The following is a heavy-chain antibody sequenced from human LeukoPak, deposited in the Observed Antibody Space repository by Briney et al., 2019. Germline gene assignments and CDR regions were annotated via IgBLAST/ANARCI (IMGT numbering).Heavy chain of an antibody. CDR3: TRDSDYVWGSLLRFDY. V-gene: IGHV3-49*04. CDR1: GFNFGDYA. CDR2: IRGKGSGGTT. D-gene: IGHD3-16*01. Sequence: SLRLSCTGSGFNFGDYAVSWVRQAPGKGLERIGVIRGKGSGGTTEYAASVKGRFTLSRDNSKSIAYLQMNSLKTEDTALYYCTRDSDYVWGSLLRFDYWGQGTLVTVSS. J-gene: IGHJ4*02.